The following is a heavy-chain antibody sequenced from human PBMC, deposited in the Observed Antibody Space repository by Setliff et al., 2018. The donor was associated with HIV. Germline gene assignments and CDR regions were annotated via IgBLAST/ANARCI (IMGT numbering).Heavy chain of an antibody. CDR2: IYPAGST. Sequence: SETLSLTCTVSGGSITTYYWSWIRQPAGKGLEWIGHIYPAGSTDYNPSLKSRVTMSIDTSKNQFSLKLSSMTAADTALYYCAREVDNPRDAFDIWAQGTMVTVSS. V-gene: IGHV4-4*07. CDR1: GGSITTYY. CDR3: AREVDNPRDAFDI. J-gene: IGHJ3*02.